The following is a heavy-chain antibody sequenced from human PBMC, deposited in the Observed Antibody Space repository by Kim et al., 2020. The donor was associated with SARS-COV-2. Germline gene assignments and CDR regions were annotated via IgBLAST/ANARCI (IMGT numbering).Heavy chain of an antibody. CDR1: GGSISSYY. V-gene: IGHV4-59*01. Sequence: SETLSLTCTVSGGSISSYYWSWIRQPPGKGLEWIGYIYYSGSTNYNPSLKSRVTISVDTSKNQFSLKLSSVTAADTAVYYCARTLTATETLDYWGQGTLVTVSS. D-gene: IGHD2-21*02. J-gene: IGHJ4*02. CDR3: ARTLTATETLDY. CDR2: IYYSGST.